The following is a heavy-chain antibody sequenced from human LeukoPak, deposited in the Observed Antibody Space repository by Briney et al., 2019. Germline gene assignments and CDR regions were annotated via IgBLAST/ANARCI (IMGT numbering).Heavy chain of an antibody. Sequence: ASVKVSCKASGYTFTSYDINWVRQATGQGLEWMGWMNPNSGNTGYAQKFQGRVTMTRNTSISTAYMELSSLRSEDTAVYYCARVHLDIVVVPAAMQNFDYWGQGTLVTVSS. CDR2: MNPNSGNT. J-gene: IGHJ4*02. V-gene: IGHV1-8*01. CDR1: GYTFTSYD. D-gene: IGHD2-2*03. CDR3: ARVHLDIVVVPAAMQNFDY.